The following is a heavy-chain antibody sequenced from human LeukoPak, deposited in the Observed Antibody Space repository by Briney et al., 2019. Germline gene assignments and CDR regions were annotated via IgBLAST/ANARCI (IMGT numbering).Heavy chain of an antibody. Sequence: PGRSLRLSCAASGFTFSDYGMHWVRQAPGKGLEWVAVISFDGISKYSADSVKGRFTVSRDNSKNTLSLQMNSLRPEDTAMYYCVKSYGSSHYYYYGLDVWGQGTTVTVSS. CDR1: GFTFSDYG. V-gene: IGHV3-30*18. D-gene: IGHD3-10*01. CDR3: VKSYGSSHYYYYGLDV. J-gene: IGHJ6*02. CDR2: ISFDGISK.